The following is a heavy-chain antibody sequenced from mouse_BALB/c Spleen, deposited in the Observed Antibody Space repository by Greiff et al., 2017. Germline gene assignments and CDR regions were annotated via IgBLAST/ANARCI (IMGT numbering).Heavy chain of an antibody. V-gene: IGHV3-6*02. Sequence: EVQLQESGPGLVKPSQSLSLTCSVTGYSITSGNYWNWIRQFPGNKLEWMGYISYDGSNNYNPSLKNRISITRDTSKNQFFLKLNSVTTEDTATVYCARGGYYVSSPYAMDYWVQVTSVTGSS. CDR1: GYSITSGNY. D-gene: IGHD1-1*01. CDR2: ISYDGSN. J-gene: IGHJ4*01. CDR3: ARGGYYVSSPYAMDY.